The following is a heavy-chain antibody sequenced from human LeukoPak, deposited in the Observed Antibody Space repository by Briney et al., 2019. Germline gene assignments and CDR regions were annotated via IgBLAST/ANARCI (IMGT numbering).Heavy chain of an antibody. CDR2: ISSSGSTI. Sequence: PGGSLRLSCAASGFTFSSYEMNWVRQAPGKGLEWVSYISSSGSTIYYADSVKGRFTVSRDNAKNSLYLQMNSLRAEDTAVYYCARGYGYYRDAFDIWGQGTMVTVSS. CDR3: ARGYGYYRDAFDI. J-gene: IGHJ3*02. CDR1: GFTFSSYE. V-gene: IGHV3-48*03. D-gene: IGHD4-17*01.